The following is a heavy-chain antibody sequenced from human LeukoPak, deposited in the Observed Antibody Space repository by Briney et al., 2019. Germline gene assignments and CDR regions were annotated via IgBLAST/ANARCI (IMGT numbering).Heavy chain of an antibody. J-gene: IGHJ4*02. Sequence: PSETLSLTCAVYGGSFSDYYWTWIRQPPGKGLEWIGYIYHSGSTYYNPSLKSRVTISVDRSKNQFSLKLSSVTAADTAVYYCARVRPYDFWSGPFDYWGQGTLVTVSS. CDR1: GGSFSDYY. CDR2: IYHSGST. D-gene: IGHD3-3*01. CDR3: ARVRPYDFWSGPFDY. V-gene: IGHV4-30-2*01.